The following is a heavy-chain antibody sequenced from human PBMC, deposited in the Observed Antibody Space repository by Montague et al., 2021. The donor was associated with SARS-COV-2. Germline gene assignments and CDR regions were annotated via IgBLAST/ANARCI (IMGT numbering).Heavy chain of an antibody. Sequence: PALVKPTQTLTLTCTFSGFSLSTPNVGVAWIRQPPGKALEWLAVIYSNGDKRYSPSLQRRLTITKDTSRNQVVLSLTNVDPLDTATYYCAHLIRYYDIFTDIPMDDWGQGTQVTVSS. D-gene: IGHD3-9*01. CDR1: GFSLSTPNVG. CDR2: IYSNGDK. V-gene: IGHV2-5*01. J-gene: IGHJ4*02. CDR3: AHLIRYYDIFTDIPMDD.